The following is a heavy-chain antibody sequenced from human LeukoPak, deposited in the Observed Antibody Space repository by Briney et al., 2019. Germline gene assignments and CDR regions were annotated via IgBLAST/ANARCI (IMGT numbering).Heavy chain of an antibody. CDR2: IKQDGSGQ. D-gene: IGHD3-10*01. V-gene: IGHV3-7*01. CDR1: GFIFSSAW. CDR3: ARSYGHSIDY. Sequence: GGSLRLSCAASGFIFSSAWMNWVRQAPGKGLEWVATIKQDGSGQYYVDSVKGRFTISRDNAQNSLYLQMNNLRAEDTAVYYCARSYGHSIDYWGQGTLVTVSS. J-gene: IGHJ4*02.